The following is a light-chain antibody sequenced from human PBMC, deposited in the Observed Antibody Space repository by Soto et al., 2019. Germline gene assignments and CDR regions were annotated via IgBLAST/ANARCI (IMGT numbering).Light chain of an antibody. J-gene: IGKJ1*01. CDR3: QQYNNWPRT. Sequence: EIVMTQSPATLSVSPGERATLSCRASQSVSSNLAWHQQKPGQAPRLLIYGASTRATDIPARFSGSGSGTEFTLTISSLQSEDFAVYYCQQYNNWPRTFGQGNKV. CDR2: GAS. V-gene: IGKV3-15*01. CDR1: QSVSSN.